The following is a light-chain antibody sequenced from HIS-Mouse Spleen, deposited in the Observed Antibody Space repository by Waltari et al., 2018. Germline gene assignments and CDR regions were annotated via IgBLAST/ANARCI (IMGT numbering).Light chain of an antibody. V-gene: IGKV1-5*03. CDR2: KAS. J-gene: IGKJ1*01. Sequence: DIQMTQSPSTLSASVGDRVTITCRASQSISSWLAWYQQKPGKAPKLLSYKASSLDSGAPSRFSGSGSGKEFTLTISSLQPDDFATYYCQQYNSYPGTFGQGTKVEIK. CDR1: QSISSW. CDR3: QQYNSYPGT.